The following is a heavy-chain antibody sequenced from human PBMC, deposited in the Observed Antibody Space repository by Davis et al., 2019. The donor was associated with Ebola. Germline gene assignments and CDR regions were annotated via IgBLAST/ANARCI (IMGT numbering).Heavy chain of an antibody. D-gene: IGHD3-10*01. V-gene: IGHV3-30*07. CDR3: ARVTYYYGSGNDGMDV. J-gene: IGHJ6*02. Sequence: SVKGRFTVSRDNSKNTLDLQMNSLRAEDTAVYYCARVTYYYGSGNDGMDVWGQGTTVTVSS.